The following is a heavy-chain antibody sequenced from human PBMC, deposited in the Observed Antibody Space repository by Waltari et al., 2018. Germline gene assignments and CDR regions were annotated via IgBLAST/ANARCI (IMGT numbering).Heavy chain of an antibody. Sequence: STNYNPSLKSRVTISVDTSKNQFSLKLSSVTAADTAVYYCARGGGDYVTLLERVYWYFDLWGRGTLVTVSS. V-gene: IGHV4-59*09. CDR2: ST. D-gene: IGHD4-17*01. J-gene: IGHJ2*01. CDR3: ARGGGDYVTLLERVYWYFDL.